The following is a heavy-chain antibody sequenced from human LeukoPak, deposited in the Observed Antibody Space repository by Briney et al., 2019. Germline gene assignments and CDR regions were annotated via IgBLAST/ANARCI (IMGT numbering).Heavy chain of an antibody. V-gene: IGHV3-66*01. D-gene: IGHD1-7*01. CDR2: IYSGGDT. CDR1: GFTISNNY. CDR3: ARDPPAVRTNTYA. J-gene: IGHJ5*02. Sequence: PGGSLRLSCAASGFTISNNYMNWVRQAPGKGLEWVSLIYSGGDTYYADSVKGRFTISRDHSKNTLYLQMNSLRVEDTVVYYCARDPPAVRTNTYAWGQGTLVTVSS.